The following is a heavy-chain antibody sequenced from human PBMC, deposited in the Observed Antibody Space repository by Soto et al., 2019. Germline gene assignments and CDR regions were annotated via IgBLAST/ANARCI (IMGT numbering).Heavy chain of an antibody. J-gene: IGHJ5*02. Sequence: GGSLSLSCAASGFTFRSYSMKWVRQAPGKGLEWVSYISASSSTMYYTDSVKGRFTISRDTAKNSLYLQMNSLRDEDTAVYYCASDCISTSCYQSGDLFAPWRQGTLVSGSS. CDR3: ASDCISTSCYQSGDLFAP. V-gene: IGHV3-48*02. D-gene: IGHD2-2*01. CDR1: GFTFRSYS. CDR2: ISASSSTM.